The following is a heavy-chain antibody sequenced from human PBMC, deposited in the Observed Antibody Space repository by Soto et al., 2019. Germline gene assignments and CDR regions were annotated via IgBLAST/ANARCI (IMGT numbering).Heavy chain of an antibody. D-gene: IGHD5-18*01. J-gene: IGHJ4*02. CDR1: GGSFSGYY. V-gene: IGHV4-34*01. Sequence: SETLSLTCAVYGGSFSGYYWSWIRQPPGKGLEWIGEINHSGSTNYNPSLKSRVTISVDTSKNQFSLKLSSVTAADTAVYYCAREVGIQLWANFDYWGQGTLVTVSS. CDR3: AREVGIQLWANFDY. CDR2: INHSGST.